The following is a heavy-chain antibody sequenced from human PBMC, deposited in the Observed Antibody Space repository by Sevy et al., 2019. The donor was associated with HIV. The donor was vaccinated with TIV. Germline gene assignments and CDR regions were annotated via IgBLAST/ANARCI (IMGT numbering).Heavy chain of an antibody. Sequence: SETLSLTCTVSGGSTSLYYWSWIRQPPGKGLEWIGYIYFTGSTDYNPSLKIRVTISLDTSKNQFSLKLTSVTAADTAVYYCARAPLISLDILGATSVFDSWGQGTPVTVSS. CDR1: GGSTSLYY. D-gene: IGHD1-26*01. CDR3: ARAPLISLDILGATSVFDS. CDR2: IYFTGST. V-gene: IGHV4-59*13. J-gene: IGHJ4*02.